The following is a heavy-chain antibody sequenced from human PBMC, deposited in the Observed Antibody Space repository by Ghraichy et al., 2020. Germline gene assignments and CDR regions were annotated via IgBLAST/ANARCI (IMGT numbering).Heavy chain of an antibody. V-gene: IGHV3-66*01. Sequence: GGSLRLSCAASGFTVSSSYMSWVRRAPGTGLEWVSVIYSGGSTHFADSVLGRFTISRDNSKNTLYLQMNSLRAEDTAVYYCARDRYDSSGYYSDHWGQGTLVTVSS. J-gene: IGHJ4*02. CDR3: ARDRYDSSGYYSDH. CDR1: GFTVSSSY. CDR2: IYSGGST. D-gene: IGHD3-22*01.